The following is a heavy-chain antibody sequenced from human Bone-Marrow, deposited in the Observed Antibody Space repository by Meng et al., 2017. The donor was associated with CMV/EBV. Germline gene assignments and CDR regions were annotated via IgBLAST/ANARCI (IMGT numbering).Heavy chain of an antibody. CDR1: FSDYY. CDR3: ARHPPHCKSTSCYTNQFDY. J-gene: IGHJ4*02. D-gene: IGHD2-2*01. CDR2: ISGSGYSI. V-gene: IGHV3-11*01. Sequence: FSDYYMSWIRQAPGKGLEWVSYISGSGYSIYYADSVKGRFTISADNSISTAYLQWSSLKASDTAMYYCARHPPHCKSTSCYTNQFDYWGQGTLVTVSS.